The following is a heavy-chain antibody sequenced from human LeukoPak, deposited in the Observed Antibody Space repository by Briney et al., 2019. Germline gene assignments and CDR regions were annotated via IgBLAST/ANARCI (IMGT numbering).Heavy chain of an antibody. D-gene: IGHD4-17*01. CDR1: GFTVSSNY. J-gene: IGHJ4*02. V-gene: IGHV3-66*01. Sequence: GGSLRLSCAASGFTVSSNYMSWVRQAPGEGLEWVSGIYSGGSTYYADSVKGRFTISRDNSKNTLNLQMNSLRVEDTAVYYCAAPRYGXXALDYWGQGTLVTVSS. CDR2: IYSGGST. CDR3: AAPRYGXXALDY.